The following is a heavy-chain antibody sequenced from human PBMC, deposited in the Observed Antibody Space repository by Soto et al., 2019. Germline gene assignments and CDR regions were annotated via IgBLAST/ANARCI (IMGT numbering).Heavy chain of an antibody. CDR1: GFNFNTYA. D-gene: IGHD3-10*02. CDR2: ISGGGGSI. J-gene: IGHJ3*01. CDR3: AKGKSSNYVSHAFDV. V-gene: IGHV3-23*01. Sequence: QPGGSLRLSCAASGFNFNTYAMSWVRQAPGKGLEWVSGISGGGGSIHYVDSVKGRFTIPRDNSKNTLYLQMNSLRGEDTAVYYCAKGKSSNYVSHAFDVWGQGTMVTVSS.